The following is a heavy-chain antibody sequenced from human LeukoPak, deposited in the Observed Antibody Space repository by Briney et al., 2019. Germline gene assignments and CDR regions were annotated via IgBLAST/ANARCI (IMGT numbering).Heavy chain of an antibody. Sequence: PGGFLRLSCAASGFTFSSYWMTWVRQAPGKGLEWVASMDLDGSAKYYMDSVKGRFTISRDNAKNSLFLQMDSLRADDTAVYYCGRVRQGDADYWGQGTLVTVSS. CDR1: GFTFSSYW. D-gene: IGHD1-26*01. CDR2: MDLDGSAK. V-gene: IGHV3-7*02. CDR3: GRVRQGDADY. J-gene: IGHJ4*02.